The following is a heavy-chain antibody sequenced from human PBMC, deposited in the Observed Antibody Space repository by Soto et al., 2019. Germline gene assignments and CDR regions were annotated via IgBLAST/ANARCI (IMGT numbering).Heavy chain of an antibody. V-gene: IGHV4-31*03. Sequence: QVQLQESGPGLVKPSQTLSLTCTVSGGSISSGGYYWSWIRQHPGKGLEWIGYIYYSGSTYYNPSLKSRVTISVDTSKNQFSLKLSSVTAADTAVYYCARVAARHPPPRDPYYFDYWGQGTLVTVSS. J-gene: IGHJ4*02. CDR2: IYYSGST. CDR3: ARVAARHPPPRDPYYFDY. D-gene: IGHD6-6*01. CDR1: GGSISSGGYY.